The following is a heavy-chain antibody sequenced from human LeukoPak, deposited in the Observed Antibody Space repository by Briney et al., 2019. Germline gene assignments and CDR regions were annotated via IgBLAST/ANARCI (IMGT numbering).Heavy chain of an antibody. J-gene: IGHJ4*02. CDR1: GDSINSSGFY. CDR3: ARRILGKTSDS. V-gene: IGHV4-39*01. CDR2: FYSSGST. D-gene: IGHD7-27*01. Sequence: PSETLSLTCTVSGDSINSSGFYWGWIRQPPGKGLEWIGSFYSSGSTYYNPSLKSRVTISVDTSRNQFSLKLTSVTAADTAVYYCARRILGKTSDSWGQGTLVTVSS.